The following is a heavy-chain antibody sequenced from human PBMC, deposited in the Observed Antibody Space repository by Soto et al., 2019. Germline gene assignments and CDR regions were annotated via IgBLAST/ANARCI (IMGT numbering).Heavy chain of an antibody. CDR3: AKDPTSGYSYGYQGVYYYYGMDV. CDR2: ISYDGSNK. D-gene: IGHD5-18*01. J-gene: IGHJ6*02. Sequence: GGSLRLSCAASGFTFSSYGMHWVRQAPGKGLEWVAVISYDGSNKYYADSVKGRFTISRDNSKKTLYLQMNSLRAEDTAVYYCAKDPTSGYSYGYQGVYYYYGMDVWGQGTTVTVSS. CDR1: GFTFSSYG. V-gene: IGHV3-30*18.